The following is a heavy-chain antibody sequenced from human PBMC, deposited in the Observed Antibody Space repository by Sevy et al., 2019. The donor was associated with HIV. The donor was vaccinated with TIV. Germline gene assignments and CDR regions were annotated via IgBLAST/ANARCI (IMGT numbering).Heavy chain of an antibody. J-gene: IGHJ3*02. Sequence: GGSLRLSCAASGFTFSSYAMSWVRQAPGKGLEWVSAISGSGGSTYYADSVKGRFTISRDNSKNTLYLQMNSLRAEDTAVYYCAKDVRAPDRGHDAFDIWGQGTMVTVSS. CDR2: ISGSGGST. V-gene: IGHV3-23*01. CDR3: AKDVRAPDRGHDAFDI. CDR1: GFTFSSYA.